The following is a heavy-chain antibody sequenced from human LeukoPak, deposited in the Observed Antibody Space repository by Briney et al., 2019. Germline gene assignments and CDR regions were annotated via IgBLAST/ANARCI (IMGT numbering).Heavy chain of an antibody. Sequence: PSETLSLTCTVSGGSISSYYWSWIRQPPGKGLEWIGYIYYSGSTNYNPSLKSRVTISVDTSKNQFSLKLSSVTAADTAVYYCARTTAQYFDYWGPGTLVTVSS. J-gene: IGHJ4*02. CDR2: IYYSGST. CDR1: GGSISSYY. V-gene: IGHV4-59*01. CDR3: ARTTAQYFDY. D-gene: IGHD1-1*01.